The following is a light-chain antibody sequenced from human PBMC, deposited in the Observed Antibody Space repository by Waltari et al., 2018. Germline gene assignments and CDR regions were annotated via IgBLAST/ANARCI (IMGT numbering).Light chain of an antibody. Sequence: DVVMTQSPLSLTVTLGQPASISCRPSPSRVHSDVNTYLNWFQQRPGHYPRRLIYKISRRDSGVTDRFSGNGATTDFTLKISRVEAEDVGIYYCMQGTYWPRTFGQGTKVQVK. CDR1: PSRVHSDVNTY. V-gene: IGKV2-30*02. CDR3: MQGTYWPRT. J-gene: IGKJ1*01. CDR2: KIS.